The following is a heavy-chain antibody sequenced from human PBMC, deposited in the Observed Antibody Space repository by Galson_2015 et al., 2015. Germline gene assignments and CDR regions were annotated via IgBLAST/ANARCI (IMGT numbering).Heavy chain of an antibody. CDR2: ITSKTDGGTT. D-gene: IGHD4-17*01. Sequence: SLRLSCAASGFTFSNAWLSWARQAPGKGLEWVGRITSKTDGGTTDYAAPVKGRFTISRDDSKNTLYLQMNSLKTEDTAVYYCTTGRDDYGDYGETYWGQGTLVTVSS. CDR3: TTGRDDYGDYGETY. V-gene: IGHV3-15*01. J-gene: IGHJ4*02. CDR1: GFTFSNAW.